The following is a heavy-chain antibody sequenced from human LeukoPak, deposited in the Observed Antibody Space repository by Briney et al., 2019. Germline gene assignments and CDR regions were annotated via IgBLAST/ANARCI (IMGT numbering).Heavy chain of an antibody. CDR2: IIPILGIA. V-gene: IGHV1-69*04. CDR3: ARLSSSGLRRSDY. D-gene: IGHD6-6*01. J-gene: IGHJ4*02. CDR1: GGTFSSYA. Sequence: SVKVSCKASGGTFSSYAISWVRQAPGQGLEWMGRIIPILGIANYAQKFQGRVTITADKSTSTAYMELSSLRSEDTAVYYCARLSSSGLRRSDYWGQGTLVTVSS.